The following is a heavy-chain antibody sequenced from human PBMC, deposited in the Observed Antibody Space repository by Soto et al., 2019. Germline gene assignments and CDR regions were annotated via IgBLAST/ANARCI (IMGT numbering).Heavy chain of an antibody. V-gene: IGHV2-70*11. CDR2: IDWDDDK. CDR3: ARIRVTTVTNESEYYFDY. D-gene: IGHD4-17*01. J-gene: IGHJ4*02. Sequence: VSGPTLVNPTQTLTLTCTFSGFSLSTSGMCVSWIRQPPGKALEWLARIDWDDDKYYSTSLKTRLTISKDTSKNQVVLTMTNMDPVDTATYYCARIRVTTVTNESEYYFDYWGQGTLVTVSS. CDR1: GFSLSTSGMC.